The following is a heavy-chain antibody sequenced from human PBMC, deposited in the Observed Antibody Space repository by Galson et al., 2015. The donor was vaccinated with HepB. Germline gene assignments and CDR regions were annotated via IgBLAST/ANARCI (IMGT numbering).Heavy chain of an antibody. J-gene: IGHJ4*02. D-gene: IGHD3-22*01. V-gene: IGHV4-59*01. CDR2: IYYSGGT. CDR3: ARMDRYYDSYGSYYRATHIDY. Sequence: SETLSLTCTVSGGSISGYYWNWIRQPPGKGLEWIGYIYYSGGTNYNPSLKSRVTISIDTSKNQFSLKLSSVTAADTAVYYCARMDRYYDSYGSYYRATHIDYWGQGTLVTVSS. CDR1: GGSISGYY.